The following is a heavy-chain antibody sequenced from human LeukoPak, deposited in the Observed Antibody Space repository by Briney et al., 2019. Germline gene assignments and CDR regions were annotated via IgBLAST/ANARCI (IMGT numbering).Heavy chain of an antibody. V-gene: IGHV1-18*01. D-gene: IGHD2-15*01. Sequence: ASVKVSCKASGYTFTSYGISWVRQAPGRGLEWMGWISAYNGNTNYAQKLQGRVTMTTDTSTSTAYMELRSLRSDDTAVYYCARDYDPWCSGGSCYPADDAFDIWGQGTMVTVSS. J-gene: IGHJ3*02. CDR3: ARDYDPWCSGGSCYPADDAFDI. CDR1: GYTFTSYG. CDR2: ISAYNGNT.